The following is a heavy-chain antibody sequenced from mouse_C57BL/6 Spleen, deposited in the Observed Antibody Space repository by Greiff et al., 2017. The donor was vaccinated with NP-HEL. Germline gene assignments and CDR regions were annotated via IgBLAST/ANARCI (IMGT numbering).Heavy chain of an antibody. CDR3: ARDHYYGSSYQYYFDY. Sequence: QVQLQQPGAELMKPGASVKLSCKATGYTFTGYWIEWVKQRPGHGLEWIGEILPGSGSTNYNEKFKGKATFTADTSSNTAYMQLSSLTTEDSAIYYCARDHYYGSSYQYYFDYWGQGTTLTVSS. V-gene: IGHV1-9*01. J-gene: IGHJ2*01. CDR2: ILPGSGST. D-gene: IGHD1-1*01. CDR1: GYTFTGYW.